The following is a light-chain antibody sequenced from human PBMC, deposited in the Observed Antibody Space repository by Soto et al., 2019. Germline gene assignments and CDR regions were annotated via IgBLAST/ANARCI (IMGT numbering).Light chain of an antibody. CDR3: CSYAGSTNVV. J-gene: IGLJ2*01. Sequence: QSALTQPASVSGSPGQSITISCTGTSSDVGSYNLVSWYQQHPGKAPKLMMYEGSKRPSGVSNRFSGSKSGNTASLTISGLQAEDEADYYCCSYAGSTNVVFGGGTQLTVL. V-gene: IGLV2-23*01. CDR2: EGS. CDR1: SSDVGSYNL.